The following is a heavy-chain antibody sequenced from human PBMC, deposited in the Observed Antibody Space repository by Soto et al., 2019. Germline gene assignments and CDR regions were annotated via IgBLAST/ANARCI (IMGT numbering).Heavy chain of an antibody. CDR2: IWDDGSNK. CDR1: GFIFSTYV. Sequence: QVQLVESGGGMVQPGRSLRLSCATSGFIFSTYVIHWVRQAPGKGLDWVAVIWDDGSNKFYADSVKGRFTISRDNSKKTVYLQMNSLRAEDTAVYFCARVARNDCSGGSCPLRQKYYFYGMDVWGQGTTVTVSS. J-gene: IGHJ6*02. D-gene: IGHD2-15*01. CDR3: ARVARNDCSGGSCPLRQKYYFYGMDV. V-gene: IGHV3-33*01.